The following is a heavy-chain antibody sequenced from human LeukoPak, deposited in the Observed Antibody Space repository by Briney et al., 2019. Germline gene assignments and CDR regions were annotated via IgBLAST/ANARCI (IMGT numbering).Heavy chain of an antibody. D-gene: IGHD3-22*01. J-gene: IGHJ4*02. CDR2: ISGTGGRT. CDR1: GFTFSSYA. CDR3: AKDKAHYYDSSGHGTLDY. V-gene: IGHV3-23*01. Sequence: PGGSLRLSCAASGFTFSSYAMSWVRQAPGKGLEWVSAISGTGGRTYYADSVKGRFTISRDNSKNTLYLQMNSLRAEDTAVYYCAKDKAHYYDSSGHGTLDYWGQGTLVTVSS.